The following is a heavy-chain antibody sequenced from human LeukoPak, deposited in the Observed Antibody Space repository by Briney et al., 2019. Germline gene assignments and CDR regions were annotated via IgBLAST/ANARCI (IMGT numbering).Heavy chain of an antibody. J-gene: IGHJ4*02. CDR2: IKSKTGGGTT. V-gene: IGHV3-15*01. CDR1: GFTFSNAW. CDR3: TTDRLRASYYDSSGPFDY. Sequence: GGSLRLSCAASGFTFSNAWMSWVRQAPGKGLEWVGRIKSKTGGGTTDYAGPVKGRFTISRDDSKNTLYLQMNSLKTEDTAVYYCTTDRLRASYYDSSGPFDYWGQGTLVTVSS. D-gene: IGHD3-22*01.